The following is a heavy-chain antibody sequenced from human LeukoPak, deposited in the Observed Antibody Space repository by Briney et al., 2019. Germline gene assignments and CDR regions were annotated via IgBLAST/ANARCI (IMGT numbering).Heavy chain of an antibody. V-gene: IGHV3-30*01. J-gene: IGHJ5*02. CDR1: GFTFSSYA. CDR2: ISYDGSNK. D-gene: IGHD2-2*01. CDR3: ARGPRAYQLLDWFDP. Sequence: GGSLRLSCAASGFTFSSYAMHWVRQAPGKGLEWVAVISYDGSNKYYADSVKGRFTISRDNSKNTLYLQMNSLRAEDTVVYYCARGPRAYQLLDWFDPWGQGTLVTVSS.